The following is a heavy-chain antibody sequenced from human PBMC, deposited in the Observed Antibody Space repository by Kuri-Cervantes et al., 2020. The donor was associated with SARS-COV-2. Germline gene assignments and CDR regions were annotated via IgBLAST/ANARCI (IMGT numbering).Heavy chain of an antibody. CDR2: INAGNGNT. CDR1: GYTFTSYA. CDR3: AYYNNYVHPYYYYGMDV. Sequence: ASVKVSCKASGYTFTSYAMHWVRQAPGQRLEWMGWINAGNGNTKYSQKFQGRVTITRDTSASTAYMELSSLRSEDTAVYYCAYYNNYVHPYYYYGMDVWGQGTTVTVSS. D-gene: IGHD4-11*01. J-gene: IGHJ6*02. V-gene: IGHV1-3*01.